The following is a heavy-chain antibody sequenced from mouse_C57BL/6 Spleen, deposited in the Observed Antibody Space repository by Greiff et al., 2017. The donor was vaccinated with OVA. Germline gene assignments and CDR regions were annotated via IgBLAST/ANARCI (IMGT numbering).Heavy chain of an antibody. V-gene: IGHV1-72*01. CDR1: GYTFTSYW. Sequence: QVQLKQPGAELVKPGASVKLSCKASGYTFTSYWMHWVKQRPGRGLEWIGRIDPNSGGTKYNEKFKSKATLTVDKPSSTAYMQLSSLTSEDSAVDDCARDDDYLWYFDVWGTGTTVTVSS. CDR3: ARDDDYLWYFDV. J-gene: IGHJ1*03. CDR2: IDPNSGGT. D-gene: IGHD2-4*01.